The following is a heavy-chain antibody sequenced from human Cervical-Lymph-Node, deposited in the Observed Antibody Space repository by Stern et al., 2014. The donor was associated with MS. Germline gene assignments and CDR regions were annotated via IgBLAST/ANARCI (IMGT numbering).Heavy chain of an antibody. V-gene: IGHV3-33*01. Sequence: VQLVESGGGVVQPGRSLRLSCAASGFTFSSRGMHWVRQAPGKGLEWLASIWGDGSNRYYADSVKGRFTISRDNSKNTLYLQMNSLRAEDTAVYYCAREGGNTAEYFQHWGQGTLVTVSS. CDR1: GFTFSSRG. CDR2: IWGDGSNR. J-gene: IGHJ1*01. D-gene: IGHD4-23*01. CDR3: AREGGNTAEYFQH.